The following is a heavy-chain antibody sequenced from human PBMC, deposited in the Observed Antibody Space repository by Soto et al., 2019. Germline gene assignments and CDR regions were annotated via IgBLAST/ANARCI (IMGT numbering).Heavy chain of an antibody. V-gene: IGHV3-11*04. CDR1: GFSFSDYY. CDR3: ARDPSYRSSWYGWFDP. J-gene: IGHJ5*02. CDR2: ISFSDNSI. D-gene: IGHD6-13*01. Sequence: GGSLRLSCAASGFSFSDYYMSWIRQAPGKGLEWVSYISFSDNSIYYADSVKGRFTISRDNAKSSLYLQMNSLRAEDTAVYYCARDPSYRSSWYGWFDPWGQGTLVTVSS.